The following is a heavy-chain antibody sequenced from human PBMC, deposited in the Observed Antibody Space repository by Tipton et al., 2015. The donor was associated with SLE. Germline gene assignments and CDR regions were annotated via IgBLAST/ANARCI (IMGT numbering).Heavy chain of an antibody. CDR1: GGSISSSSYY. CDR2: IYYSGSN. Sequence: LRLSCIVSGGSISSSSYYWGWIRQPPGKGLEWIGCIYYSGSNNYNPSLKSRVTISVDTSKNQFSLKLSSVTAADTAVYYCARLPRGGYYYAEYWGQGTLITVSS. CDR3: ARLPRGGYYYAEY. D-gene: IGHD5-12*01. V-gene: IGHV4-39*01. J-gene: IGHJ4*02.